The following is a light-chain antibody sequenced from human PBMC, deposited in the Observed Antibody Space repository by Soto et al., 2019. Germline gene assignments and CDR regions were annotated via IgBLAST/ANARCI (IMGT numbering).Light chain of an antibody. CDR3: QQYNNWPMT. V-gene: IGKV3-15*01. CDR1: QDVSSY. J-gene: IGKJ1*01. Sequence: EIVMTQSPATLSVSPGERATLSCRASQDVSSYLAWYQQKPGQAPRLLIHAASTRATGIPARFSGSGSGTEFTLTISSLQSEDLAVYYCQQYNNWPMTFGQGTKVEIK. CDR2: AAS.